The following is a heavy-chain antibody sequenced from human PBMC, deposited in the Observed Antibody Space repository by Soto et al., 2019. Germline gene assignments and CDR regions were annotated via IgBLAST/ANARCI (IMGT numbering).Heavy chain of an antibody. CDR2: IHFSGTS. D-gene: IGHD1-26*01. CDR3: ASGATYYYYYGMDV. Sequence: SETLSLTCTVSGGSISDDYWSWIRQPPGKGLEWIAFIHFSGTSNYNPSLTSRVTISVDTSKNQFSLKLSSVTAADTAVYYCASGATYYYYYGMDVWGQGTTVTVSS. J-gene: IGHJ6*02. V-gene: IGHV4-59*01. CDR1: GGSISDDY.